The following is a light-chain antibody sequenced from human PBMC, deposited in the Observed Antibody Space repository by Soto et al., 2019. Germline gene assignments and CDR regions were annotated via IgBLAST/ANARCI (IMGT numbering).Light chain of an antibody. CDR1: QRVLYSSNNKHY. CDR2: WAS. V-gene: IGKV4-1*01. CDR3: QQYYSTPRT. J-gene: IGKJ2*01. Sequence: DIVMTQSPDSLAVSLGERATINCKSSQRVLYSSNNKHYLAWYQQKPGQPPKLLIYWASTRESGVPDRFSGSGSGTDFTLTISSLQAEDVAVYYCQQYYSTPRTFGQGTKLEIK.